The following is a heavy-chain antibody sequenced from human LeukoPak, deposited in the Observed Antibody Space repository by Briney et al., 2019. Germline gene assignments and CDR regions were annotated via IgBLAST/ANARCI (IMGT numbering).Heavy chain of an antibody. V-gene: IGHV3-48*03. CDR1: GFTFSSYE. D-gene: IGHD2-8*01. J-gene: IGHJ4*02. CDR2: ITSSGSMI. Sequence: GGSLRLSCAASGFTFSSYEMNWVRQAPGKGLEWVSYITSSGSMIYYADSVKGRFTICRDNAKNSLYLQMNSLRAEDTAVYYCARGINGPYDQLDYWGQGTLVTVSS. CDR3: ARGINGPYDQLDY.